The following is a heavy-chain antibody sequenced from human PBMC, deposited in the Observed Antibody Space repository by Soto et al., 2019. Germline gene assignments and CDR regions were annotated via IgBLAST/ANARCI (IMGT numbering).Heavy chain of an antibody. CDR3: AHRRVSSWYGAKLDWFDP. V-gene: IGHV2-5*01. CDR2: IYWNDDK. Sequence: QITLKESGPTLVKPTQTLTLTCTFSGFSLSTSGVGVGWIRQPPGKALEWLALIYWNDDKRYSPSLKSRLTITKDISKNQVVLTMTNMDPVDTATYYCAHRRVSSWYGAKLDWFDPWGQGTLVTVSS. CDR1: GFSLSTSGVG. J-gene: IGHJ5*02. D-gene: IGHD6-13*01.